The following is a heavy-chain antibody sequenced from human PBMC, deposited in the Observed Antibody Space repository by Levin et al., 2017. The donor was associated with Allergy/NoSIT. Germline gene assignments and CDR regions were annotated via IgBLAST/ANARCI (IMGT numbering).Heavy chain of an antibody. V-gene: IGHV1-69*04. CDR2: IIPILGIA. D-gene: IGHD3-10*01. Sequence: SVKVSCKASGGTFSSYAISWVRQAPGQGLEWMGRIIPILGIANYAQKFQGRVTITADKSTSTAYMELSSLRSEDTAVYYCARSGRRFGELWTNAFDIWGQGTMVTVSS. CDR1: GGTFSSYA. CDR3: ARSGRRFGELWTNAFDI. J-gene: IGHJ3*02.